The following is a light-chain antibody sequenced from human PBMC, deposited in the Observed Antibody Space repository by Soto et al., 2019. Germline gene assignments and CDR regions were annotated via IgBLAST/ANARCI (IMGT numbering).Light chain of an antibody. CDR1: QSVSSK. Sequence: EIVMTQSPATLSVSPGERATLSCRASQSVSSKVAWYQQKPGQAPRLLIYDASTRATGIPARFSGSGSGTEFTLTISSLQSEDFAVYYCQQYNNWWTFGQGTKVDIK. J-gene: IGKJ1*01. CDR3: QQYNNWWT. CDR2: DAS. V-gene: IGKV3-15*01.